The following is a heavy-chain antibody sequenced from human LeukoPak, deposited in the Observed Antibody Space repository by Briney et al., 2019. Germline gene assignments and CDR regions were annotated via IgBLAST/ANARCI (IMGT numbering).Heavy chain of an antibody. D-gene: IGHD3-16*01. CDR3: ARWGGEPHLPFDY. Sequence: SETLSLTCTVSGGSMTGYYWNWIRQPPGKGLEWVGYVHSNGRTTSSPSVRSRLSMSVDASKNEFSLRVNSVIAADTAVYYCARWGGEPHLPFDYWGQGILVSASS. CDR2: VHSNGRT. V-gene: IGHV4-59*01. CDR1: GGSMTGYY. J-gene: IGHJ4*02.